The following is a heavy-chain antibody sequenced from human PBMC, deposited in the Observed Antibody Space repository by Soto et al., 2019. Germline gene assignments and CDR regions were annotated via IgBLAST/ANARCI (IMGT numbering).Heavy chain of an antibody. CDR2: IYYSGST. J-gene: IGHJ3*02. Sequence: WTWIRQRPGKGLEWIGYIYYSGSTYYSPSLKSRLSISLDTSKNQFSLRLSSLTAADTAMYYCARARLRAVYAFDIWGQGTMVTVSS. D-gene: IGHD5-12*01. V-gene: IGHV4-31*02. CDR3: ARARLRAVYAFDI.